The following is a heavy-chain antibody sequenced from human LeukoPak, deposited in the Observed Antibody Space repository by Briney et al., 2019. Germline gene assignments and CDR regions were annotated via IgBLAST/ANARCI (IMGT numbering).Heavy chain of an antibody. D-gene: IGHD3-22*01. CDR3: AKERGYYDNSGYLI. CDR1: GFVFSAYG. J-gene: IGHJ4*02. V-gene: IGHV3-30*02. CDR2: IGPDGGDE. Sequence: PGGSLRLSCVASGFVFSAYGMHWVRQTPGKGLEWVTFIGPDGGDEYYTDSARGRFTISRDNSRNTVHLQMNNLRPDDTAMYYCAKERGYYDNSGYLIWGQGTLVTVSS.